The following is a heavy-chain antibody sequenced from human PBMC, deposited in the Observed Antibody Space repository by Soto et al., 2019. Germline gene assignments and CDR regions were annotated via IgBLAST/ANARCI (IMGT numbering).Heavy chain of an antibody. V-gene: IGHV4-30-2*01. CDR1: GGSISSGGYS. J-gene: IGHJ3*02. D-gene: IGHD3-10*01. CDR3: ARARPQFITMVRGVISLYAFDI. Sequence: SETLSLTCAVSGGSISSGGYSWSWIRQPPGKGLEWIGYIYHSGSTYYNPSLKSRVTISVDRSKNQFSLKLSSVTAADTAVYYCARARPQFITMVRGVISLYAFDIWGQGTMVTVSS. CDR2: IYHSGST.